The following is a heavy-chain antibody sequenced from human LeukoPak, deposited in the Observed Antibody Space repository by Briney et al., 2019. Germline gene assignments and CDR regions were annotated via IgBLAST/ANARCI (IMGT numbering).Heavy chain of an antibody. Sequence: SETLSLTCTVSGGSISSSSYYWSWIRQPPGKGLEWIGYIYYSGSTNYNPSLKSRFTISVDTSKNQFPLKLSSVTAADTAVYYCAREISSGGYDWFDPWGQGTLVTVSS. D-gene: IGHD5-12*01. CDR1: GGSISSSSYY. CDR2: IYYSGST. J-gene: IGHJ5*02. CDR3: AREISSGGYDWFDP. V-gene: IGHV4-61*01.